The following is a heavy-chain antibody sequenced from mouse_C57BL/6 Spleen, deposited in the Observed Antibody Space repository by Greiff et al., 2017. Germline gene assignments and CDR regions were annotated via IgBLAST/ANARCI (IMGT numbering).Heavy chain of an antibody. CDR1: GYTFTSYW. CDR3: ARDCGSAMEN. J-gene: IGHJ4*01. CDR2: IDPSDSYT. V-gene: IGHV1-50*01. Sequence: QVQLKQPGAELVKPGASVKLSCKASGYTFTSYWMQWVKQRPGQGLEWIGEIDPSDSYTNYNQKFKGKATLTVDTSSSTAYMQLSSLTSEDSAVYYCARDCGSAMENWGQGTSVTVSS.